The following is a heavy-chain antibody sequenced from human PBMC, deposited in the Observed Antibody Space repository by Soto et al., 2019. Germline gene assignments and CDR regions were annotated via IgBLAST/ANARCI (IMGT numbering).Heavy chain of an antibody. D-gene: IGHD2-15*01. CDR3: ARGWTSDYYDY. CDR2: ISAYGGNT. V-gene: IGHV1-18*04. CDR1: RYTFTSCY. J-gene: IGHJ4*02. Sequence: ASGKVSCKASRYTFTSCYMHWVRQATGQGREWMGWISAYGGNTNYAQKFQGRVTMNTNTSTSTAYMELRSLRSDDTAVYYCARGWTSDYYDYWGQGTLVTVSS.